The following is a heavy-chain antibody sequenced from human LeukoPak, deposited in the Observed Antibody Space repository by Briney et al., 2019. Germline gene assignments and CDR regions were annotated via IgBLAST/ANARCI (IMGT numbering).Heavy chain of an antibody. J-gene: IGHJ4*02. D-gene: IGHD3-22*01. V-gene: IGHV1-2*02. Sequence: ASVKVSCKASGYTFTGYYMHWVRQAPGQGLEWMGWINPNSGGTNYAQKFQGRVTMTRDTSISTAYMELSRLRSDDTAVYYCARALPPDSSGYYSDYWGQGTLVTVSS. CDR3: ARALPPDSSGYYSDY. CDR2: INPNSGGT. CDR1: GYTFTGYY.